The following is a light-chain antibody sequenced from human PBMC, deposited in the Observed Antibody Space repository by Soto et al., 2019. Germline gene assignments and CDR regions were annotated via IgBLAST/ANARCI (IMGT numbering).Light chain of an antibody. CDR2: AAS. J-gene: IGKJ1*01. CDR1: QSISNY. CDR3: QQSYSTAWT. V-gene: IGKV1-39*01. Sequence: EIQMTQSPSCLSASVGDRVTITCRASQSISNYLNWYQHKPGKAPKLLIYAASSLQSGVPSRFSGSGSGTDFTLTISSLQLEDFATYYCQQSYSTAWTFGQGTKVDIK.